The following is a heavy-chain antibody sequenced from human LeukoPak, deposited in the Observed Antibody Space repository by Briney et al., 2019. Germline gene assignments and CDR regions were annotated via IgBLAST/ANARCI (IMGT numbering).Heavy chain of an antibody. CDR3: ARGGHDYGDPFFDY. CDR2: IKQDGSEK. J-gene: IGHJ4*02. V-gene: IGHV3-7*02. Sequence: GGSLRLSCVASGFTLSELWMNWVRQAPGKGLEWVANIKQDGSEKYYVDSVKGRFTISRDNAKNSLYLQMNSLRAEDTAVYYCARGGHDYGDPFFDYWGQGTLVTVSS. CDR1: GFTLSELW. D-gene: IGHD4-17*01.